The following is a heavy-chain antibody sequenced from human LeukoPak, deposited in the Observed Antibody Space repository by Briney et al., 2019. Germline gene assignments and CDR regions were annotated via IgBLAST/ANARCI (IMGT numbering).Heavy chain of an antibody. CDR2: IYTSGST. Sequence: PSETLSLTCTVSGGSISSYYWSWIRQPAGKGLEWIGRIYTSGSTNYNPSLKGRVTLSVDTSRKQFSLKLSSVTAADTAVYYCARRVLELYYFDFWGQGTLVTVSS. CDR1: GGSISSYY. V-gene: IGHV4-4*07. J-gene: IGHJ4*02. CDR3: ARRVLELYYFDF. D-gene: IGHD3-10*01.